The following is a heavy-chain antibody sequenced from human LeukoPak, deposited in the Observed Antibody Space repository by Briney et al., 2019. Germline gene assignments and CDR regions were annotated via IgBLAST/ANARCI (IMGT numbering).Heavy chain of an antibody. CDR2: ISSSSSTI. V-gene: IGHV3-48*02. CDR1: GFTFSSYS. CDR3: ARVLKYSSSWYVYD. D-gene: IGHD6-13*01. Sequence: GGSLRLSCAASGFTFSSYSMNWVRQAPGKGLEWVSYISSSSSTIYYADSVKGRFTISRDNAKNSLYLQMNSLRDEDTAVYYCARVLKYSSSWYVYDWGQGTLVTVSS. J-gene: IGHJ4*02.